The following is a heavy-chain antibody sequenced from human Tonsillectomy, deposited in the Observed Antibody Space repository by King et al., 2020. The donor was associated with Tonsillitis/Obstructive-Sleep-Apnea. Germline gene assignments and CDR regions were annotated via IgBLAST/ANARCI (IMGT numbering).Heavy chain of an antibody. V-gene: IGHV2-70*15. CDR1: GFSLSTIGMS. CDR2: IDWDDDK. CDR3: ARMVFWSGHPAGYYFDH. D-gene: IGHD3-3*01. J-gene: IGHJ4*02. Sequence: HVTLKESGPALVKPTQTLTLTCTFSGFSLSTIGMSMSWIRQPPGKALEWLARIDWDDDKYYSTSLKTRLTISKDTSKNQVVLSMTNVDPVDTATYFCARMVFWSGHPAGYYFDHWGQGTLVTVSS.